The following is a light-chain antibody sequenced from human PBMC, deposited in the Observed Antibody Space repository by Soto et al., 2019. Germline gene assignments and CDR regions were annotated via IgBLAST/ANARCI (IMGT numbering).Light chain of an antibody. CDR1: QSVNSN. V-gene: IGKV3-20*01. CDR2: DAS. CDR3: QQFSSYSRT. Sequence: IVMTQSPATLCVSPGERATLTCRASQSVNSNLVGYQQKPGGAPRLLLYDASSRATTSPDRFSGGGSGTNFTLTTSRREPADFAVYYCQQFSSYSRTFGGGTKVDIK. J-gene: IGKJ4*01.